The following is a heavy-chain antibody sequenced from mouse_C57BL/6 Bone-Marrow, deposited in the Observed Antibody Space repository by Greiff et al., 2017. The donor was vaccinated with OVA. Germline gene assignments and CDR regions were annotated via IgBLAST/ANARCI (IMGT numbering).Heavy chain of an antibody. V-gene: IGHV1-26*01. CDR2: INPNNGGT. J-gene: IGHJ3*01. CDR3: FYYDYDFAY. D-gene: IGHD2-4*01. CDR1: GYTFTDYY. Sequence: VQLQQSGPELVKPGASVKISCKASGYTFTDYYMNWVKQSHGKSLEWIGDINPNNGGTSYNQKFKGKATLTVDKSSSTAYMELRSLTSEDSAVYYCFYYDYDFAYWGQGTLVTVSA.